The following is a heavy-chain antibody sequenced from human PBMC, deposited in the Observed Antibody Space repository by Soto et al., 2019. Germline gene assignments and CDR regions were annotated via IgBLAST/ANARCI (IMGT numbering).Heavy chain of an antibody. D-gene: IGHD3-10*01. CDR1: GASMGRYY. V-gene: IGHV4-59*01. CDR2: IADSETT. CDR3: ARVDYYGAGTYLFDY. Sequence: SETLSLTCTVSGASMGRYYWSWIRQSPGKGLEYIGYIADSETTNYSPSLRSRVTMSLEASKSQFSLKLSSVTAADTAVYYCARVDYYGAGTYLFDYWGPGTLVTVSS. J-gene: IGHJ4*02.